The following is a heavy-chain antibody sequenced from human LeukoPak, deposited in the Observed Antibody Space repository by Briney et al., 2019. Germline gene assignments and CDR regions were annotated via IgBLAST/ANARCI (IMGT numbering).Heavy chain of an antibody. J-gene: IGHJ4*02. CDR1: GFXFDDYG. Sequence: GGSLRLSCEASGFXFDDYGMSWVRQAPGKGLEWVSGINWNGGSTGYADSVKGRFTISRDNAKNSLYLQMNSLRAEDTALYYCARDPPRSHSFDYWGQGTLVTVSS. V-gene: IGHV3-20*04. CDR2: INWNGGST. CDR3: ARDPPRSHSFDY.